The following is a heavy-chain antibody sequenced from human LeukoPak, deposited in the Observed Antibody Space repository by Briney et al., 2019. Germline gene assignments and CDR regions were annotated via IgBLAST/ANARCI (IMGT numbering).Heavy chain of an antibody. CDR1: GGTFSSYA. J-gene: IGHJ4*02. CDR2: IIPIFGTA. V-gene: IGHV1-69*06. CDR3: ARDPHRSGWFDY. D-gene: IGHD6-19*01. Sequence: SVKVSCKASGGTFSSYAISWVRQAPGQGLEWMGGIIPIFGTANYAQKFQGRATITADKSTSTAYMELSSLRSEDTAVYYCARDPHRSGWFDYWGQGTLVTVSS.